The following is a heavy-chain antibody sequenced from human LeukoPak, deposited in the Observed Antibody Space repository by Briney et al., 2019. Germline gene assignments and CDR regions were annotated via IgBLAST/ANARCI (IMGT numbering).Heavy chain of an antibody. CDR1: GGSISSGSYY. D-gene: IGHD3-3*01. J-gene: IGHJ1*01. CDR2: IYTSGST. Sequence: SETLSLTCTVSGGSISSGSYYWSWIRQPAGKGLEWIGRIYTSGSTNYNPSLKSRVTISVDTSKNQFSLKLSSVTAADTAVYYCARDGGSRAFQHWGQGTLVTVSS. CDR3: ARDGGSRAFQH. V-gene: IGHV4-61*02.